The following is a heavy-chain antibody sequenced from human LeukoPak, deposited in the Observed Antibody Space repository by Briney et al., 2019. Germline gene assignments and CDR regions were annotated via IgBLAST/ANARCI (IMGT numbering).Heavy chain of an antibody. Sequence: GGSLRLSCAASGFTFSSYSMNWVRQAPGKGLEWVSSISSGSSYIYYADSVKGRFTISRDNAKNSLYLQMNSLRAEDTAVYYCASKPTYYYGSGSYYNDYWGQGTLVTVSS. D-gene: IGHD3-10*01. CDR1: GFTFSSYS. CDR2: ISSGSSYI. V-gene: IGHV3-21*01. J-gene: IGHJ4*02. CDR3: ASKPTYYYGSGSYYNDY.